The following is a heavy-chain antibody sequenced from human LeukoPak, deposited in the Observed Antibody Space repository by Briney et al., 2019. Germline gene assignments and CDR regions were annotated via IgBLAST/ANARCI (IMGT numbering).Heavy chain of an antibody. V-gene: IGHV3-74*01. CDR3: ARGSSGWADY. D-gene: IGHD6-19*01. CDR1: GLTFSSYW. J-gene: IGHJ4*02. Sequence: PGGFLRLSCAASGLTFSSYWMPWVRQAPGKGLVWVSRIYSDGSSTSNADSVKGRFTISRDNAKNTLYLQMNSLRAEDTAVYYCARGSSGWADYWGQGTLVTVSS. CDR2: IYSDGSST.